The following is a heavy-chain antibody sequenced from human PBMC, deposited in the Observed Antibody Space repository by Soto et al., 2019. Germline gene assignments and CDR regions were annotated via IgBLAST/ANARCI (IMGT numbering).Heavy chain of an antibody. V-gene: IGHV6-1*01. CDR1: GGPISSSSYY. D-gene: IGHD2-2*01. Sequence: KPSETLSLTCTVSGGPISSSSYYWGWIRQSPSRGLEWLGRTYYRSKWYNDYAVSVKSRITINPDTSKNQFSLQLNSVTPEDTAVYYCARDLHCSSTSCHRTSNYYYYGMDVWGQGTTVTVSS. CDR2: TYYRSKWYN. CDR3: ARDLHCSSTSCHRTSNYYYYGMDV. J-gene: IGHJ6*02.